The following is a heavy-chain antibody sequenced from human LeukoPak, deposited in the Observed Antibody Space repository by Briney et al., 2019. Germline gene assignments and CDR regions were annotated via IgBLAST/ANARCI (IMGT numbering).Heavy chain of an antibody. D-gene: IGHD3-22*01. CDR3: ARASPSGYDY. J-gene: IGHJ4*02. CDR1: RITFRNYG. Sequence: RSGRSLRLSCVVSRITFRNYGMHWVRQAPGKGLEWVSYISHTSDAIYYPDSVKGRFTISRDNAKNSLYLQMNSLRDEDTAVYYCARASPSGYDYWGQGTLVTVSS. CDR2: ISHTSDAI. V-gene: IGHV3-48*02.